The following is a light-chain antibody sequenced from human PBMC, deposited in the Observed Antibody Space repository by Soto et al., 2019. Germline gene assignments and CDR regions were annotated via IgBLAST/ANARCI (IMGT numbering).Light chain of an antibody. CDR3: CSYGGSTPLV. V-gene: IGLV2-23*02. J-gene: IGLJ2*01. CDR2: EVT. CDR1: NNEVGSYNL. Sequence: QSVLTQPASVSGSPGQSITISCSGTNNEVGSYNLVSWYQQFPGKAPKLIIYEVTRRPSGISYRFSGSKSGNTAFLTISGLQAEDEADYYCCSYGGSTPLVFGGGTKLTVL.